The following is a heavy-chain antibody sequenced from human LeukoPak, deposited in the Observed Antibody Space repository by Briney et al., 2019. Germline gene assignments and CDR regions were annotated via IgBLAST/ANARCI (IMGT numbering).Heavy chain of an antibody. CDR1: GFTFSSNW. CDR2: IKQDGSEK. D-gene: IGHD6-19*01. CDR3: ARSQWLANDAFDI. Sequence: GGSLRLSCAAAGFTFSSNWMSWVRQAPGKGLQWVANIKQDGSEKVYVDSVKGRFSISRDNARNSLFLQMNSLRAEDTAVYYCARSQWLANDAFDIWGQGTMVTVSS. J-gene: IGHJ3*02. V-gene: IGHV3-7*04.